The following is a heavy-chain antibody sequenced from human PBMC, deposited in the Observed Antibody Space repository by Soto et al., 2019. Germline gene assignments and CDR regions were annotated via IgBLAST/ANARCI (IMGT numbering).Heavy chain of an antibody. CDR1: GFTFPRIT. V-gene: IGHV3-23*01. CDR3: GKDREPDDRWDTDF. Sequence: GGSLRLTCAAPGFTFPRITMTLVRQAPGKGLEWVSSIYGSAARVSYANSVKGRVTISSENSRNTVYLQMNRLRVEGSVFYYCGKDREPDDRWDTDFWGQGTWVTVSS. CDR2: IYGSAARV. J-gene: IGHJ4*02. D-gene: IGHD1-26*01.